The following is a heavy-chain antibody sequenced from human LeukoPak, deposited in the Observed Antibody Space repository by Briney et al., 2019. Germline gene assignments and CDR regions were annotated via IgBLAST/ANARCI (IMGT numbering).Heavy chain of an antibody. CDR2: IYYSGTT. Sequence: SETLSLTCTVSGGSISRSSYYWGWIRQPPGKGLEWIGSIYYSGTTYSNPSLKSRVTISEDTSKNQISLKLSSVTAADTAVYYCARVRGYYDSSGYDYWGQGTLVTVSS. CDR3: ARVRGYYDSSGYDY. CDR1: GGSISRSSYY. V-gene: IGHV4-39*07. J-gene: IGHJ4*02. D-gene: IGHD3-22*01.